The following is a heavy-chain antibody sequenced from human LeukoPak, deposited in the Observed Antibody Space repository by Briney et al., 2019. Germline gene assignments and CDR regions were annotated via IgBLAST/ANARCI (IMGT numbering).Heavy chain of an antibody. J-gene: IGHJ4*02. CDR3: ARGPLAGTTEPQFDY. V-gene: IGHV4-34*01. CDR1: VESFRGYY. Sequence: SETLSLTCAVYVESFRGYYWSWIPQPPGKGVEWIGEINHSGSTNYNPSLKSRVTLSVDTSKNQFSLKLSSVTAADTAVYCCARGPLAGTTEPQFDYWGQGTLVTVSS. CDR2: INHSGST. D-gene: IGHD1-1*01.